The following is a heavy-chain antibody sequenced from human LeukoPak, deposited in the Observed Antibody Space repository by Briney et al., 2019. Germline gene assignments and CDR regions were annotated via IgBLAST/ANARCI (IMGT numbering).Heavy chain of an antibody. Sequence: GASVKVSCKASGYTFSSYGISWVRQAPGQGLEWVGWISPYNGNTEYGQKVQGRVTMTTDRPTTTASMELRSLRSDDTAMYYCARVRPPNIVDSVMDYKYYHDMDVWGQGTTVTVSS. J-gene: IGHJ6*02. CDR2: ISPYNGNT. CDR1: GYTFSSYG. V-gene: IGHV1-18*01. D-gene: IGHD5-18*01. CDR3: ARVRPPNIVDSVMDYKYYHDMDV.